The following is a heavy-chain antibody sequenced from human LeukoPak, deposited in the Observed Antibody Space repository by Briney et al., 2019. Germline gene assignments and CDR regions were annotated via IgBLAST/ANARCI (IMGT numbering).Heavy chain of an antibody. CDR2: ISGSGGST. CDR1: GFTFSDYY. Sequence: GGSLRLSCAASGFTFSDYYMSWVRQAPGKGLEWVSAISGSGGSTYYADSVKGRFTISRDNSKNTLYLQMNSLRAEDTAVYYCAKSQYYGSVLEAFDIWGQGTMVTVSS. CDR3: AKSQYYGSVLEAFDI. V-gene: IGHV3-23*01. D-gene: IGHD3-10*01. J-gene: IGHJ3*02.